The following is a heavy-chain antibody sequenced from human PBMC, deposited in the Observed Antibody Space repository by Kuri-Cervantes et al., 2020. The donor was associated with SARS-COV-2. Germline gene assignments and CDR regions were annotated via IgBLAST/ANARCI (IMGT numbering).Heavy chain of an antibody. CDR3: ARDYIVVVPAANSNFDY. CDR2: VSAYNGNT. V-gene: IGHV1-18*01. D-gene: IGHD2-2*01. CDR1: GYTFTSYG. J-gene: IGHJ4*02. Sequence: ASVKVSCKASGYTFTSYGISWVRQAPGQGLEWMGWVSAYNGNTNYAQKLQGRVTMTTDTSTSTAYMELRSLRSDDTAVYYCARDYIVVVPAANSNFDYWGQGTLVPSPQ.